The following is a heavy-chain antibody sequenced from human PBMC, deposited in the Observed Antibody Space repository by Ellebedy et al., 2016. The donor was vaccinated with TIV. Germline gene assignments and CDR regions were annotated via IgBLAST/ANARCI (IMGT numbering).Heavy chain of an antibody. CDR2: INPSSGGT. CDR3: ARDYRGHNYGARLDF. D-gene: IGHD5-18*01. Sequence: AASVKVSCKASGYIFNGYYIHWVRQAPGQGLEWMGWINPSSGGTNYAQELKDRVTMTRDTSITTAYMELRRVTSDDTAVYYCARDYRGHNYGARLDFWGQGTVLTVSS. J-gene: IGHJ4*02. V-gene: IGHV1-2*02. CDR1: GYIFNGYY.